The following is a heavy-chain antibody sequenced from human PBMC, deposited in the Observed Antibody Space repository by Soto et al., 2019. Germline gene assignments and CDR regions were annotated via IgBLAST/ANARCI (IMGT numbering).Heavy chain of an antibody. Sequence: SGPTLVNPTQTLTLTCTFSGFSLSTSGMCVSWIRQPPGKALEWLALIDWDDDKYYSTSLKTRLTISKDTSKNQVVLTMTNMDPVDTATYYCARILSTAEAGENDAFDFWGQGTMVTVSS. J-gene: IGHJ3*01. D-gene: IGHD6-13*01. CDR3: ARILSTAEAGENDAFDF. CDR2: IDWDDDK. CDR1: GFSLSTSGMC. V-gene: IGHV2-70*01.